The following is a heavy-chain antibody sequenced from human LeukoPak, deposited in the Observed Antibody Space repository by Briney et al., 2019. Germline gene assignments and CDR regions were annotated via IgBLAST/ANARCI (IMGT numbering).Heavy chain of an antibody. CDR3: ARQAGVT. Sequence: PGGSLRLSCAASGFTFSNYAMNWVRQAPGKGLECVAHIKGDASEKHYVDSVKGRFTISRDNAENSLYLQMNSLRAEDTAVCYCARQAGVTWGQGTLVTVSS. J-gene: IGHJ5*02. CDR2: IKGDASEK. CDR1: GFTFSNYA. D-gene: IGHD6-19*01. V-gene: IGHV3-7*01.